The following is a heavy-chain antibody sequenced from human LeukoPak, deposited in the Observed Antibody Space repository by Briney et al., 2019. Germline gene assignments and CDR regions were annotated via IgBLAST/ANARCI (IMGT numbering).Heavy chain of an antibody. CDR2: ISGSGGST. V-gene: IGHV3-23*01. CDR1: GFTFSGYN. D-gene: IGHD3-22*01. Sequence: PGGSLRLSCAASGFTFSGYNMNWVRQAPGKGLEWVSAISGSGGSTYYADSVKGRFTISRDNSKNTLYLQMNSLRAEDTAVYYCAKDYDSSGYYYGSSSYFDYWGQGTLVTVSS. CDR3: AKDYDSSGYYYGSSSYFDY. J-gene: IGHJ4*02.